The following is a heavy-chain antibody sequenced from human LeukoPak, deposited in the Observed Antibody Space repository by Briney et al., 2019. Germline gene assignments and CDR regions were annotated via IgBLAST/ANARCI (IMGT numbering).Heavy chain of an antibody. D-gene: IGHD2-15*01. Sequence: GGSLRLSCAASGFTFDDYAMHWVRQAPGKGLEWVSGISWNSGSIVYVDSVKGRFTISRDNAKNSLYLQMDSLGPEDMALYYCVKDVSLGFCSGGSCSAHFDYWGQGTPVTVSS. CDR1: GFTFDDYA. CDR3: VKDVSLGFCSGGSCSAHFDY. V-gene: IGHV3-9*03. CDR2: ISWNSGSI. J-gene: IGHJ4*02.